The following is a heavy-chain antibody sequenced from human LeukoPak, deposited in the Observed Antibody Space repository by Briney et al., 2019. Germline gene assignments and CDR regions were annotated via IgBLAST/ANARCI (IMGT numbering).Heavy chain of an antibody. V-gene: IGHV4-59*01. Sequence: PSETLSLTCTVSGGSISSYYWSWIRQPPEKGLEWIGYIYYSGSTNYSRSLKSRVTISVETSKNQFSLRLSSVTAADTAVYYCAGGGLGYSSTWYAAAIDIWGQGTMVTVSS. CDR1: GGSISSYY. J-gene: IGHJ3*02. D-gene: IGHD6-13*01. CDR2: IYYSGST. CDR3: AGGGLGYSSTWYAAAIDI.